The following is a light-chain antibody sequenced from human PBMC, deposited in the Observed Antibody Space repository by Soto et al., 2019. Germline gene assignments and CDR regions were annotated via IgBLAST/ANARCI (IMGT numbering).Light chain of an antibody. CDR1: QSVSSN. V-gene: IGKV3-15*01. Sequence: EIVMTQSPATLSVSPGERATLSCRASQSVSSNLAWYQQKPGQAPRLLIYGASTRATGIPARFSGSGSGTXXTXTISSLQSEDFAVYYCQQYNNWPPLTFGGGTKVEIK. CDR2: GAS. J-gene: IGKJ4*01. CDR3: QQYNNWPPLT.